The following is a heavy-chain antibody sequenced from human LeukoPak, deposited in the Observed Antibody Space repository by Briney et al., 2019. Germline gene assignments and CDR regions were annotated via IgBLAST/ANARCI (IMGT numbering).Heavy chain of an antibody. Sequence: GRSLRLSCAASGFTFSSYAMHWVRQAPGKGLEWVAVISYDGSNKYYADSVKGRFTISRDNSKNTLYLQMNSLRAEDTAVYYCAREYGTEDYYYYGMDVWGQGTTVTVSS. CDR2: ISYDGSNK. CDR3: AREYGTEDYYYYGMDV. J-gene: IGHJ6*02. CDR1: GFTFSSYA. D-gene: IGHD1-1*01. V-gene: IGHV3-30-3*01.